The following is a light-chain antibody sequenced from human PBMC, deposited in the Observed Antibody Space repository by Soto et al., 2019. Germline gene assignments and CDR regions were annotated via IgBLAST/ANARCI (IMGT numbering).Light chain of an antibody. CDR2: GNS. CDR3: AAWDGSLNGRV. Sequence: QPVLTQPPSVSGAPGQRVTISCTGSSSNIGAGYDVHWYQQLPGTAPKLLIYGNSNRPSGVPDRFSGSKSGTSASLAITGLQAEDEADYYCAAWDGSLNGRVFGGGTKLTVL. V-gene: IGLV1-40*01. J-gene: IGLJ3*02. CDR1: SSNIGAGYD.